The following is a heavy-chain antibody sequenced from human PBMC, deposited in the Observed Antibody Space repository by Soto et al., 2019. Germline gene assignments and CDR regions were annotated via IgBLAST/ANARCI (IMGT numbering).Heavy chain of an antibody. V-gene: IGHV1-2*02. Sequence: GPSVKVSCKASGYTFTGYYMHWVRQAPGQGLEWMGWINPNSGGTNYAQKFQGRVTMTRDTSISTAYMELSRLRSDDTAVYYCASPSDSSSWYFYDYWGQGTLVTVSS. D-gene: IGHD6-13*01. CDR3: ASPSDSSSWYFYDY. CDR2: INPNSGGT. J-gene: IGHJ4*02. CDR1: GYTFTGYY.